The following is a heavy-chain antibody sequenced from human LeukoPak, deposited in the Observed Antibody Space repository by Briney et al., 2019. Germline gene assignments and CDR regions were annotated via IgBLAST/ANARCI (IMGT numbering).Heavy chain of an antibody. V-gene: IGHV1-2*02. CDR2: INPNTGGT. J-gene: IGHJ4*02. CDR3: ARDWGLSGSYYGFSDY. D-gene: IGHD3-10*01. Sequence: ASVKVSCKASGYTFTAYYIHWVRLAPGQGLEWMGWINPNTGGTNYAQTFQGRVTMTRDTSISTAYMDLSRLTSDDTAVYYCARDWGLSGSYYGFSDYWGQGTLVTVSS. CDR1: GYTFTAYY.